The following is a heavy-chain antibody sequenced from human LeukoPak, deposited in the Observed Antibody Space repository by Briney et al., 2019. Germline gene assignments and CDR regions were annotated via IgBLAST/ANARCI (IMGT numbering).Heavy chain of an antibody. CDR3: ARASGSYSTEFDY. D-gene: IGHD1-26*01. CDR2: INPNSGGT. Sequence: GASVKVSCKASGYTFTGYYMHWVRQAPGQGHEWMGWINPNSGGTNYAQKFQGRVTMTRDTSISTAYMELSRLRSDDTAVYYCARASGSYSTEFDYWGQGTLVTVSS. V-gene: IGHV1-2*02. CDR1: GYTFTGYY. J-gene: IGHJ4*02.